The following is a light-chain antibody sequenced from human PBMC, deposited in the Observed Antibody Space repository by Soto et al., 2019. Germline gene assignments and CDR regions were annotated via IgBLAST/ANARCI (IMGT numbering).Light chain of an antibody. J-gene: IGLJ1*01. Sequence: QSVLTQPASVSGSPGQSITLSCTGTSSDIGAYNYVSWYQLHPGKAPKLIISEVSNRPSGVSSRFSGSKSANTASLTISGLRAEDEADYYCSSYTRSSTQVFGTGTKVTVL. CDR3: SSYTRSSTQV. CDR2: EVS. V-gene: IGLV2-14*01. CDR1: SSDIGAYNY.